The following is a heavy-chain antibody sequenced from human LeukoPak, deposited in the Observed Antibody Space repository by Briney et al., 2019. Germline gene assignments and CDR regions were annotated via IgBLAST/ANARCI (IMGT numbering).Heavy chain of an antibody. CDR3: AKGGYYGSGFDY. V-gene: IGHV3-23*01. J-gene: IGHJ4*02. CDR2: ISGSGGSA. Sequence: GGSLRLTCAASGFTFSSYAMTWVRQAPGKGLEWVSAISGSGGSAYYADSVKGRFTISRDNSKNTLYLQMNSLRAEDTAVYYCAKGGYYGSGFDYWGQGTLVTVSS. D-gene: IGHD3-10*01. CDR1: GFTFSSYA.